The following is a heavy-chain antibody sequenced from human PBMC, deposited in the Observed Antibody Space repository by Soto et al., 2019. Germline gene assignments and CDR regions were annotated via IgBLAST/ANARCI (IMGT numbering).Heavy chain of an antibody. CDR2: IIPILGIA. D-gene: IGHD2-15*01. J-gene: IGHJ2*01. CDR1: GGTFSSYT. CDR3: ARGGYCSGGSCYDGDWYFDL. V-gene: IGHV1-69*02. Sequence: QVQLVQSGAEVKKPGSSVKVSCKASGGTFSSYTISWVRQAPGQGLEWMGRIIPILGIANYAQKFQGRVTITADKPTSTAYMQLSSLRSEDKAVYYCARGGYCSGGSCYDGDWYFDLWGRGTLVTVSS.